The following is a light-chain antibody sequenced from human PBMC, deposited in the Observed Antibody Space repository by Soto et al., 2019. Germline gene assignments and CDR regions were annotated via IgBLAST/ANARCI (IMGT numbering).Light chain of an antibody. CDR1: QSVSSSY. CDR2: GAS. CDR3: QQYGGSPYT. J-gene: IGKJ2*01. V-gene: IGKV3-20*01. Sequence: EIVLTQSPGTLSVSPGERATLSCRASQSVSSSYLAWYQQKPGQAPRLLIYGASSRGTGIPDRFSGSGSGTDFTLTISRLEPEDFAVYYCQQYGGSPYTFGQGTKLEIK.